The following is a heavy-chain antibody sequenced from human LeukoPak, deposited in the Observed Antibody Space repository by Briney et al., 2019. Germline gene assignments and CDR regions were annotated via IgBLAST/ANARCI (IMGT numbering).Heavy chain of an antibody. V-gene: IGHV5-51*01. CDR2: IYPGDSDT. CDR1: GYRFTSYW. Sequence: GESLKISCKGSGYRFTSYWIGWVRQTPGKGLEWMGLIYPGDSDTRYSPSFQGQVTISADKSISTAYLHWISLKASDTAMYYCARLVAAAGYKWFDPWGQGTMVTVSS. J-gene: IGHJ3*01. D-gene: IGHD6-13*01. CDR3: ARLVAAAGYKWFDP.